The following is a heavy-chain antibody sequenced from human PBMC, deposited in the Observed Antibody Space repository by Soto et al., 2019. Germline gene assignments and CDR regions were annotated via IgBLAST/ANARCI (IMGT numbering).Heavy chain of an antibody. V-gene: IGHV3-21*04. Sequence: GSLIVSCAASGFAFYYYNMNWGRQAPGKGLEWVSSISGSGIDINFTDSVKGRFTISRDNAQTSLYLQMDSLRAEDTAVYYCAKDPGVGTWIEDYYNHYGMDVWGQG. CDR1: GFAFYYYN. CDR2: ISGSGIDI. J-gene: IGHJ6*02. CDR3: AKDPGVGTWIEDYYNHYGMDV. D-gene: IGHD5-12*01.